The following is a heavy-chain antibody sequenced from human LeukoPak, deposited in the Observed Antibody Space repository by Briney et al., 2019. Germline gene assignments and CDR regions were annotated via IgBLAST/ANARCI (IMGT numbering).Heavy chain of an antibody. CDR2: VYYGGSL. D-gene: IGHD4-17*01. CDR3: AGHVTPPYTNYGAY. Sequence: SETLSLTCTVSGDSLSTPQYYWGWIRQPLGRGLEWIGSVYYGGSLFYNPSLKSRVTLSVDTSKNQFSLKLSSVTAADTAVYYCAGHVTPPYTNYGAYWGRGTLVTVSS. CDR1: GDSLSTPQYY. J-gene: IGHJ4*02. V-gene: IGHV4-39*01.